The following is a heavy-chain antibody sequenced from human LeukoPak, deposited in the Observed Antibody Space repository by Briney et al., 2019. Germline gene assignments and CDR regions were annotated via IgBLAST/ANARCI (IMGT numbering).Heavy chain of an antibody. CDR2: INHSGST. CDR3: ARHARSTGTWFDP. V-gene: IGHV4-34*01. D-gene: IGHD1-1*01. Sequence: PSETLSLTCAVYGGSFSGYYWSWIRQPPGKGLEWIGEINHSGSTNYNPSLKSRVTISVDTSKNQFSLKLSSVTAADTAVYYCARHARSTGTWFDPWGQGTLVTVSS. J-gene: IGHJ5*02. CDR1: GGSFSGYY.